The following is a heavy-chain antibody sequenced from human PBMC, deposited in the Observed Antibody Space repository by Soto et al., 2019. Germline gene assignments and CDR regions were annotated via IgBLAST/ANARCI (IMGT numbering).Heavy chain of an antibody. D-gene: IGHD1-1*01. CDR1: AFTFSSYA. Sequence: QVQLVESGGGVVQPGRSLRLSCAASAFTFSSYAMHWVRQAPGKGLEWVAVISHDGSNKYYADSVKGRFTISRENSKNTLNLQMNSLRVEDTAVYYCARPIWGEYNWNAVRNDYYYYGMDVWGQGTTVTVSS. CDR3: ARPIWGEYNWNAVRNDYYYYGMDV. J-gene: IGHJ6*02. CDR2: ISHDGSNK. V-gene: IGHV3-30-3*01.